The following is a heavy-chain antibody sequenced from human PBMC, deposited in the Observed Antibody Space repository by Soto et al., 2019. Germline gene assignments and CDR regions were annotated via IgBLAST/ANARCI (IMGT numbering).Heavy chain of an antibody. J-gene: IGHJ5*02. D-gene: IGHD2-2*01. CDR3: ARDGFCTSTTCRVGNWFDP. CDR2: INHRGST. Sequence: PPERLSLACVVYSGSLAGYYWSWTRQSPGGGLEWIEGINHRGSTNYDPTLESRVTISVDTSKNQFSLKLPSVTAADTAMYYCARDGFCTSTTCRVGNWFDPWGQGTLVTVSS. CDR1: SGSLAGYY. V-gene: IGHV4-34*01.